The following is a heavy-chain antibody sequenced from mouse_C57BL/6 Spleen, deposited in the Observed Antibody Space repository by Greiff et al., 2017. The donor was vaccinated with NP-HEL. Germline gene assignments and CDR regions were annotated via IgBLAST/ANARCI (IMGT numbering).Heavy chain of an antibody. Sequence: EVHLVESEGGLVQPGSSMKLSCTASGFTFSDYYMAWVRQVPEKGLEWVANINYDGSSTYYLDSLKSRFIISRDNAKNILYLQMSSLKSEDTATYYCARGGNYWYFDVWGTGTTVTVSS. V-gene: IGHV5-16*01. CDR1: GFTFSDYY. J-gene: IGHJ1*03. D-gene: IGHD2-1*01. CDR3: ARGGNYWYFDV. CDR2: INYDGSST.